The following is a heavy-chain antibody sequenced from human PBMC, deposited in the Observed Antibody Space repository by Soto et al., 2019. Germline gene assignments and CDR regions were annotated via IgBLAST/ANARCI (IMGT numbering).Heavy chain of an antibody. CDR2: ISTSGDSI. CDR1: GFTFSDYY. V-gene: IGHV3-11*01. D-gene: IGHD3-3*01. CDR3: AKDRLLAIFGVVPAFDY. J-gene: IGHJ4*02. Sequence: QVQLVESGGGLVKPGGSLRLSCAASGFTFSDYYMSWIRQAPGKGLEWVSYISTSGDSIYYADSVKGRFTISRDNAKNSLFLQMNSLRAEDTAVYYCAKDRLLAIFGVVPAFDYWGQGTLVTVSS.